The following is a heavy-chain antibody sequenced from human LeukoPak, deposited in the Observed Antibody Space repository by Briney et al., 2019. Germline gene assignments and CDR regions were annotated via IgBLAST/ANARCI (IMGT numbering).Heavy chain of an antibody. V-gene: IGHV1-69*13. CDR3: ARDAAARGPFDY. J-gene: IGHJ4*02. CDR1: GGTFSSYA. CDR2: IIPIFGTA. Sequence: ASVKVSCKASGGTFSSYAISWVRQAPGQGLEWMGGIIPIFGTANYAQKFQGRVTITADESTSTAYMEPSSLRSEDTAVYYCARDAAARGPFDYWGQGTLVTVSS. D-gene: IGHD6-13*01.